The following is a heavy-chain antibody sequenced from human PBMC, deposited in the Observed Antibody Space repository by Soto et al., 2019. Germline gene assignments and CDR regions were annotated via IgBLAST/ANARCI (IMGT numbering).Heavy chain of an antibody. Sequence: QPWGSLIVSCASSVISISISYMSWVRQAPGKGLEWVSLIYSGTNTYYEASVKGRFTISRDNSKNTLYLQMNRLRAEDTAVYYCARASDLLHAYFGMDVWGQGTTVTVSS. CDR1: VISISISY. CDR3: ARASDLLHAYFGMDV. J-gene: IGHJ6*01. CDR2: IYSGTNT. V-gene: IGHV3-53*01. D-gene: IGHD3-3*01.